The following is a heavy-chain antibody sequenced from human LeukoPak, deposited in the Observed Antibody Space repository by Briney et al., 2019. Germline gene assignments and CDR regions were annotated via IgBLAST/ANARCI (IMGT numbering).Heavy chain of an antibody. J-gene: IGHJ3*02. D-gene: IGHD3-22*01. V-gene: IGHV3-53*01. CDR2: IYSGGST. Sequence: PGGSLRLSCAGSGFPFSSYPISWVRQAPGKGLEWVSIIYSGGSTYYADSVKGRFTISRDNSKNTLYLQMNSLRAEDTAVYYCARSPLAGYYDSSGLFDIWGQGTMVTVSS. CDR1: GFPFSSYP. CDR3: ARSPLAGYYDSSGLFDI.